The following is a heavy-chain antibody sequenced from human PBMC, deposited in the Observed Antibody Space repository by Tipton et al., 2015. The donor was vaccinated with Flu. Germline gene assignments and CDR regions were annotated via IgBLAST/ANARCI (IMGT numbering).Heavy chain of an antibody. CDR1: GFTFSSYG. D-gene: IGHD1-26*01. V-gene: IGHV3-33*01. CDR2: IWYDGSNK. Sequence: SLRLSCAASGFTFSSYGMHWVRQAPGKGLEWVAVIWYDGSNKYYADSVKGRFTISRDNSKNTLYLQMNSLRAEDTAVYYCARDISGSYYQRGAFDIWGQGTMVTVSS. J-gene: IGHJ3*02. CDR3: ARDISGSYYQRGAFDI.